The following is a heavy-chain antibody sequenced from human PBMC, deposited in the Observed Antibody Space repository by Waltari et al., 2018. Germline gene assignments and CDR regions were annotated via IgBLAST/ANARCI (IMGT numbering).Heavy chain of an antibody. V-gene: IGHV1-2*06. CDR1: GYTLGKSY. CDR3: ARTLRLSSSERSYGMDV. CDR2: INPNSGGT. D-gene: IGHD6-6*01. Sequence: QVQLLQSGAEVKKPGASVKGSCKAAGYTLGKSYMHWVRQAPGQGLEWMGRINPNSGGTNYAKNFQGRVTMTRDTSISTAYMELSRLRSDDTAVYFCARTLRLSSSERSYGMDVWGQGTTVTVSS. J-gene: IGHJ6*02.